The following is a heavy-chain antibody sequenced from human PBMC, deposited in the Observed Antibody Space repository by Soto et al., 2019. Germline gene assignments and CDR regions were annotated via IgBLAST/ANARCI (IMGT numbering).Heavy chain of an antibody. CDR3: AGGNGDPAMPRSY. Sequence: PSETLSLTCAVSGGSISSGGSSWSWIRQPPGKGLEWIGYIYHSGSTYYNPSLKSRVTISVDRSKNQFSLKLSSVTAADTAEYNCAGGNGDPAMPRSYWGQGTLVTVSS. CDR1: GGSISSGGSS. V-gene: IGHV4-30-2*01. J-gene: IGHJ4*02. D-gene: IGHD5-18*01. CDR2: IYHSGST.